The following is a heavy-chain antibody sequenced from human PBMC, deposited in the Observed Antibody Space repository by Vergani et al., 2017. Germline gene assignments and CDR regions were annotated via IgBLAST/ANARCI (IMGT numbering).Heavy chain of an antibody. J-gene: IGHJ6*02. V-gene: IGHV1-69*01. D-gene: IGHD1-26*01. CDR1: GGTFSNNA. CDR3: AREGGAMTSYYGMDV. CDR2: IIPIFGQD. Sequence: QVQLVQSGAEVKKPGSSMKVSCKASGGTFSNNAISWVRQAPGQGLEWMGGIIPIFGQDTYAQRFQGRVTITADDSTSTAFMELSRLTSADTAVYYCAREGGAMTSYYGMDVWGQGTTVTVSS.